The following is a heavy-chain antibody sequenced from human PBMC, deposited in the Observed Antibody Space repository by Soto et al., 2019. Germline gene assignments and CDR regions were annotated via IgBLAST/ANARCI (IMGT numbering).Heavy chain of an antibody. Sequence: QVQLVQSGAAVKKPGSSVKVSCKASGGTFSSYAISWVRQAPGQGLEWMGGIIPIFGTANYAQKFQGRVTITADESTSTAYMELSSLRSEDTAVYYCARDPPSHYYDSSGYTDYWGQGTLVTVSS. J-gene: IGHJ4*02. D-gene: IGHD3-22*01. V-gene: IGHV1-69*12. CDR2: IIPIFGTA. CDR1: GGTFSSYA. CDR3: ARDPPSHYYDSSGYTDY.